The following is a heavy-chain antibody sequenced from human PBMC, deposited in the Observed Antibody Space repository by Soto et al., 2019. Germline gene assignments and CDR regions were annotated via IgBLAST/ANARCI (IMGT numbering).Heavy chain of an antibody. D-gene: IGHD3-10*01. CDR2: MYHSGST. J-gene: IGHJ5*02. CDR3: ARYGSGPDNWFDP. Sequence: PSETLSLTCAVSGGSTSSGGYSWSWIRQPPGKGLEWIGYMYHSGSTYYNPSLKSRVTISIDRSKNQFSLKLSSVTAADTAVYYCARYGSGPDNWFDPWGQGTLVTVS. V-gene: IGHV4-30-2*01. CDR1: GGSTSSGGYS.